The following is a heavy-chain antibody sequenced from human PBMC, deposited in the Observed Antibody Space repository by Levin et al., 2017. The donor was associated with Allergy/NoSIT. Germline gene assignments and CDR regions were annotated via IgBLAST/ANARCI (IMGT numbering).Heavy chain of an antibody. Sequence: GESLKISCAASGFTFSDYYMSWIRQAPGKGLEWVSYISSSSSYTNYADSVKGRFTISRDNAKNSLYLQMNSLRDEDTAVYYCARVSRGYSYGYYFFDYWGQGTLVTVSS. V-gene: IGHV3-11*05. J-gene: IGHJ4*02. D-gene: IGHD5-18*01. CDR2: ISSSSSYT. CDR3: ARVSRGYSYGYYFFDY. CDR1: GFTFSDYY.